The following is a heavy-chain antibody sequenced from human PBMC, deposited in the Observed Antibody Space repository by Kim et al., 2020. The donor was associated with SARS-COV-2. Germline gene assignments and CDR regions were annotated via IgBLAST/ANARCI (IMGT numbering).Heavy chain of an antibody. Sequence: GGSLRLSCAASGFTFSDYYMSWIRQAPGKGLEWVSYISSSGSTIYYADSVKGRFTISRDNAKNSLYLQMNSLRAEDTAVYYCARGRSADLAAAGTGQPDYWGQGTLVTVSS. CDR3: ARGRSADLAAAGTGQPDY. CDR1: GFTFSDYY. CDR2: ISSSGSTI. J-gene: IGHJ4*02. D-gene: IGHD6-13*01. V-gene: IGHV3-11*04.